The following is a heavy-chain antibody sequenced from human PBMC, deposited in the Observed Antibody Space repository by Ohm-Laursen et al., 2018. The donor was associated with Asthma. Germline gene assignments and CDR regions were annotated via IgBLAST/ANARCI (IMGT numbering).Heavy chain of an antibody. D-gene: IGHD1-26*01. V-gene: IGHV3-48*01. J-gene: IGHJ6*02. CDR1: GFTFSPYS. CDR3: AKGSSTNGNYYYNYGMDV. CDR2: ISKSTRTI. Sequence: SLRLSCSASGFTFSPYSMNWVRQAPGKGLEWVSYISKSTRTIKYADSVKGRFTISRDNAKNSLYLQMNSLRAEDTAVYYCAKGSSTNGNYYYNYGMDVWGQGTTVTVSS.